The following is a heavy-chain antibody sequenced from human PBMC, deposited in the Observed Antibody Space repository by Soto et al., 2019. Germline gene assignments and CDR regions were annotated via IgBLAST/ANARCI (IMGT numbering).Heavy chain of an antibody. CDR2: IYHSGST. Sequence: SETLSLTCAVSGGSIISSNWWSWVRQPPGKGLEWIGEIYHSGSTNYNPSLKSRVTISVDKSKNQFSLKLSSVTAADTAVYYCAAVVPAAMCLVYWGQGTLVTVS. CDR3: AAVVPAAMCLVY. V-gene: IGHV4-4*02. J-gene: IGHJ4*02. D-gene: IGHD2-2*01. CDR1: GGSIISSNW.